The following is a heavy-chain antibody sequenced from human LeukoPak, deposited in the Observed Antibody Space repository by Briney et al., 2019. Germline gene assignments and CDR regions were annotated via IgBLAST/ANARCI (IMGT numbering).Heavy chain of an antibody. Sequence: GRSLRLSCAASGFTFSSYGMHWVRQAPGKGLEWVAVIWYDGSNKYYADSVKGRFTISRDNSKNTLYLQMNSLRAEDTAVYYCARDNWDSYGYYYYGMDVWGQGTTVTVSS. CDR2: IWYDGSNK. J-gene: IGHJ6*02. CDR3: ARDNWDSYGYYYYGMDV. CDR1: GFTFSSYG. V-gene: IGHV3-33*01. D-gene: IGHD5-18*01.